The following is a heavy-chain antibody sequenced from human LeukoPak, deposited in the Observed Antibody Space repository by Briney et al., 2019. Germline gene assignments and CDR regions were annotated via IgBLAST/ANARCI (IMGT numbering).Heavy chain of an antibody. D-gene: IGHD3-10*01. Sequence: ETLSLTCTVSGGSISSSSYYWGWIRQPPGKGLEWVSVISGSGGDTYYAASVKGRFTISRDNSKNTLYLQMNSLRAEDTAVYYCAKRWFGDRWGQGTLVTVSS. CDR3: AKRWFGDR. CDR1: GGSISSSSYY. V-gene: IGHV3-23*01. J-gene: IGHJ5*02. CDR2: ISGSGGDT.